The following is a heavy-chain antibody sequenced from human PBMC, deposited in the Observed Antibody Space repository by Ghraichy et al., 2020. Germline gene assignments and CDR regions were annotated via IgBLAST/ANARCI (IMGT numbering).Heavy chain of an antibody. V-gene: IGHV4-59*01. D-gene: IGHD3-22*01. CDR2: IYYSGNT. CDR1: GASISSYY. J-gene: IGHJ2*01. Sequence: SETLSLTCTVSGASISSYYWSWIRQPPGKGLEWIGYIYYSGNTNYNPSLKSRVTISVDTSKNQFSLKLSSVTAADTAVYYCARSGHYDYSGYWYFDLWGRGTLVTVSS. CDR3: ARSGHYDYSGYWYFDL.